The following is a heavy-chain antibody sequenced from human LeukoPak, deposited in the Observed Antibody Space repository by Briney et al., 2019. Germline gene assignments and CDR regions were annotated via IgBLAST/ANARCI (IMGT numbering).Heavy chain of an antibody. Sequence: GASVKVSCKASGYTFTGYYMHWVRQAPGQGLEWMGRTNPKTGGTNYAQKFQGRVTMTRDTSISTAYMELSRLRSDDTAVYYCARDHLRGESTGGYHFDYWGQGTLVTVSS. CDR3: ARDHLRGESTGGYHFDY. J-gene: IGHJ4*02. CDR1: GYTFTGYY. V-gene: IGHV1-2*06. D-gene: IGHD5-18*01. CDR2: TNPKTGGT.